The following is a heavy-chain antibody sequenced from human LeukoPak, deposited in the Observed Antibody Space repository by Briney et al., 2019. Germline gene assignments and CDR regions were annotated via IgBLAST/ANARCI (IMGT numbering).Heavy chain of an antibody. Sequence: GGSLRLSCAASGFTFSSYEMNWVRQAPGQGLEWVAYISSTGNTVHYAGSVKGRFTISRDNAKNSLYLQMNRLRAEDTAVYYCTKETPQMDVWGKGTTGIVSS. D-gene: IGHD2-15*01. V-gene: IGHV3-48*03. CDR3: TKETPQMDV. J-gene: IGHJ6*04. CDR1: GFTFSSYE. CDR2: ISSTGNTV.